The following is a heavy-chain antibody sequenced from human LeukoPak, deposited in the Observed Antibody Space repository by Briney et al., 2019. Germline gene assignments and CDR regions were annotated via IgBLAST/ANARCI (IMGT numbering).Heavy chain of an antibody. D-gene: IGHD3-9*01. CDR1: GFTFSSYW. J-gene: IGHJ3*02. CDR3: ARSSHYDILTGYSEEDALDI. Sequence: PGGSLRLSCAASGFTFSSYWMHWVRQAPGKGLVWVSRIKSDGSATSNADSVKGRFTISRDNAKNTLYLQMNSLRAEDTAVYYCARSSHYDILTGYSEEDALDIWGQGTMVAVSS. V-gene: IGHV3-74*01. CDR2: IKSDGSAT.